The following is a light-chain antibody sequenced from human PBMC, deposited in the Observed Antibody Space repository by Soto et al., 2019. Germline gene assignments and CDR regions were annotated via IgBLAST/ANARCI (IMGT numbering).Light chain of an antibody. CDR2: DVS. J-gene: IGLJ2*01. CDR3: SSYTSSSTLGVV. V-gene: IGLV2-14*01. Sequence: QSVLTQPASVSGSPGQSITISCTGTSSDVGGYNYVSWYQQHPGKAPKLMIYDVSNRPSGVSNRFSGSKSGNTSSLTSSGLPAEDEDDYYCSSYTSSSTLGVVFGGGTQLTVL. CDR1: SSDVGGYNY.